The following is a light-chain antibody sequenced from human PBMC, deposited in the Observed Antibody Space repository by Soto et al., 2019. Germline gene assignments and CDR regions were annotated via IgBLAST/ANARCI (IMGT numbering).Light chain of an antibody. CDR1: SSDSGGYND. J-gene: IGLJ3*02. V-gene: IGLV2-14*03. CDR3: SSYSGSSTLV. Sequence: QSALTQPASVSGSPGQSITISCTGSSSDSGGYNDVSWYQPHPGRAPKLIIYDVSNRPSGVSNRFAGSKSGSTASLTISGLQAEDEADYYCSSYSGSSTLVFGGGTKLTVL. CDR2: DVS.